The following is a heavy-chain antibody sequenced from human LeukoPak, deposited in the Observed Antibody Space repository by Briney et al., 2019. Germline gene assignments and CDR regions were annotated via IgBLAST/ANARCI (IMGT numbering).Heavy chain of an antibody. CDR2: ISGSGGST. CDR1: GFTFSSYG. V-gene: IGHV3-23*01. Sequence: GGSLRLSCAASGFTFSSYGMHWVRQAPGKGLEWVSAISGSGGSTYYADSVKGRFTISRDNSKNTLYVQMNGLRVDDTAVYYCARDRLDGNNWNDCDYWGQGTLVTVSS. D-gene: IGHD1-1*01. CDR3: ARDRLDGNNWNDCDY. J-gene: IGHJ4*02.